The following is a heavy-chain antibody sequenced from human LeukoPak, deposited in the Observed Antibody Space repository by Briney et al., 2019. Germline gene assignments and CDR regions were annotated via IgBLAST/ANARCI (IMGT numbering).Heavy chain of an antibody. CDR2: IYSGGST. CDR3: ARGRYEISAAMDV. V-gene: IGHV3-53*01. Sequence: GGSLRLSCAASGFTVSSNYMSWVRQAPGKGLEWVSVIYSGGSTNYADSVRGRFTISRDNSKNTLYLQMSSLRDEDTAVYYCARGRYEISAAMDVWGQGTTVTVSS. CDR1: GFTVSSNY. D-gene: IGHD5-12*01. J-gene: IGHJ6*02.